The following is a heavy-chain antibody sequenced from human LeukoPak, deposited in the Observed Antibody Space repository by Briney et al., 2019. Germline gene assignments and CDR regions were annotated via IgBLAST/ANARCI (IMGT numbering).Heavy chain of an antibody. D-gene: IGHD3-10*01. CDR3: ARGIDYPASGSSFDY. Sequence: PGGSLRLSCTASGFTFGTYAINWVRQAPGKGLEWVGFIRGKVYGGATDYAASVKGRFTISRDDSRNIAHLQMSRLKTDDTAVYYCARGIDYPASGSSFDYWGQGTLVTVSS. V-gene: IGHV3-49*04. CDR2: IRGKVYGGAT. J-gene: IGHJ4*02. CDR1: GFTFGTYA.